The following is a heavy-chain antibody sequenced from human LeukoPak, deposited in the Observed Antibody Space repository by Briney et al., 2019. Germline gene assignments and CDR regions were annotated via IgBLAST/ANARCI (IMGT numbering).Heavy chain of an antibody. J-gene: IGHJ6*03. D-gene: IGHD4-23*01. V-gene: IGHV4-39*01. Sequence: SETLSLTCTVSGGSISSSSYYWGWIRQPPGKGLEWIGSIYYTGSTYYNPSLKSRVTISVDPSKNQFSLKLSSVTAADTAVYYCARLHYGGNYGYYYYYMDVWGKGTTVTISS. CDR1: GGSISSSSYY. CDR3: ARLHYGGNYGYYYYYMDV. CDR2: IYYTGST.